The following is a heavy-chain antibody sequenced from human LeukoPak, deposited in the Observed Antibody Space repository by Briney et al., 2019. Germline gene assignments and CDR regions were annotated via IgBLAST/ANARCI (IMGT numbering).Heavy chain of an antibody. D-gene: IGHD5-12*01. CDR2: INHSGST. V-gene: IGHV4-34*01. Sequence: SETLSLTCAVYGGSFSGYYWSWIRQPPGKGLEWIGEINHSGSTNYNPSLKSRVTISVDTSKNQFSLKLSSVTAADTAVYYCAVATIRKGARPLYWFDPWGQGTLVTVSS. J-gene: IGHJ5*02. CDR3: AVATIRKGARPLYWFDP. CDR1: GGSFSGYY.